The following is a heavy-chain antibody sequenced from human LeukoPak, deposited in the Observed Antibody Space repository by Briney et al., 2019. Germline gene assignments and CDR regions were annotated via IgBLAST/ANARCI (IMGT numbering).Heavy chain of an antibody. CDR1: GYIFTSYF. D-gene: IGHD1-1*01. J-gene: IGHJ3*02. Sequence: ASVKVSCKASGYIFTSYFMHWVRQAPGQGLEWMGWINPNSGGTNSAQKFQGKVTMTRDTSISTAYMELSRLRSDDTAVYYCAREGTAPESTDDAFDIWGQGTMVSVSS. CDR3: AREGTAPESTDDAFDI. CDR2: INPNSGGT. V-gene: IGHV1-2*02.